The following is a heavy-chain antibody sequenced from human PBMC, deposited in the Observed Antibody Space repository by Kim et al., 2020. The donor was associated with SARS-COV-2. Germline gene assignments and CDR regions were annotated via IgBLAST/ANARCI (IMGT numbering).Heavy chain of an antibody. J-gene: IGHJ4*02. CDR3: ARARITMIVVVKYFDY. V-gene: IGHV4-31*01. D-gene: IGHD3-22*01. Sequence: PSLRRQVTIEVDTSKNQSSLKLTSVTAEDTAVYYCARARITMIVVVKYFDYWGQGTLVTVSS.